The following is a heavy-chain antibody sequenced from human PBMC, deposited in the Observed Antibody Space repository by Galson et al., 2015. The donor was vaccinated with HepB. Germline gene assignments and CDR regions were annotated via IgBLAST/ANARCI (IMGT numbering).Heavy chain of an antibody. Sequence: LRLSCAASGFTFSDYYMSWIRQAPGKGLEWVSYISSSSSYTNYADSVKGRFTISRDNAKNSLYLQMNSLRAEDTAVYYCARSVGDIVVVPMFHQYYYYYYMDVWGKGTTVTVSS. D-gene: IGHD2-2*01. V-gene: IGHV3-11*06. CDR3: ARSVGDIVVVPMFHQYYYYYYMDV. CDR1: GFTFSDYY. J-gene: IGHJ6*03. CDR2: ISSSSSYT.